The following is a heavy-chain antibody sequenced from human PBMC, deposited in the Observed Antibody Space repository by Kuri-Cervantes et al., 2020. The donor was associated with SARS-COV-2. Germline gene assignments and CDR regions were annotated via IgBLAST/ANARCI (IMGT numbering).Heavy chain of an antibody. V-gene: IGHV4-39*01. CDR1: GGSISSSLYY. D-gene: IGHD2-15*01. J-gene: IGHJ4*02. Sequence: GSLRLSCTVSGGSISSSLYYWDWIRQPPGKGLEWIGSIYYSGSTYYNPSLNSRVTISVDTSKNQFSLKLTSVTAADTAVYYCVRVDCSAGTCYRRSFDYWGRGTLVTVSS. CDR2: IYYSGST. CDR3: VRVDCSAGTCYRRSFDY.